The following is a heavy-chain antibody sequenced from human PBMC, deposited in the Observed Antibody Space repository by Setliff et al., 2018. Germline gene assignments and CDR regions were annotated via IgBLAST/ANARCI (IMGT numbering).Heavy chain of an antibody. Sequence: ASVKVSCKASGYTFTDYYIHWVRQAPGQELEWMGWINPNSGGTNPAQRFQGRVTMTRDTSITTAYMELSSLRSDDTAVYYCAREGVDTRSSTDYRYYMDVWGKGTTVTVSS. CDR2: INPNSGGT. V-gene: IGHV1-2*02. CDR3: AREGVDTRSSTDYRYYMDV. J-gene: IGHJ6*03. CDR1: GYTFTDYY. D-gene: IGHD5-18*01.